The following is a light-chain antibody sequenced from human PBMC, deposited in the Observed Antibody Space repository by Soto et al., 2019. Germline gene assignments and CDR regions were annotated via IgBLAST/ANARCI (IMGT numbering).Light chain of an antibody. J-gene: IGKJ4*01. CDR3: QKYNSAPLT. V-gene: IGKV1-27*01. CDR1: QGIAPY. Sequence: DVQMTQSPSSLSAFVGDRVTITCRASQGIAPYLAWFQQKPGKVPKLLIYATSNLQSGVPSRFSGSGSGTDFTLTISSLQPEDVATYYCQKYNSAPLTFGGGTKVEIK. CDR2: ATS.